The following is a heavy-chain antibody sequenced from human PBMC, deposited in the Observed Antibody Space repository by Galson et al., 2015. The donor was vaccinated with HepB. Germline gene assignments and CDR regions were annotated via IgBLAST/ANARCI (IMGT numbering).Heavy chain of an antibody. J-gene: IGHJ4*02. CDR1: GYTFTSYA. CDR2: LSTYNANT. V-gene: IGHV1-18*01. D-gene: IGHD3-22*01. Sequence: SVKVSCKASGYTFTSYAISWVRQAPGQGLEWMGWLSTYNANTEYAQKLQSRVTMTTDTSTSTAYMELRSLRSDDTAVYYCARGGALGVITPLHFDYWGQGTLVTVSS. CDR3: ARGGALGVITPLHFDY.